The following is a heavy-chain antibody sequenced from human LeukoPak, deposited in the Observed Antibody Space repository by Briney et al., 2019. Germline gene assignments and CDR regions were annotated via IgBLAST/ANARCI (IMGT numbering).Heavy chain of an antibody. Sequence: PGGSLRLSCAAPGFTFSGSAIHWVRQSSGKGLEWVGQIDKKDKGYATATAYAASVKVRFTISRDDSINTAYLQMKSLKTEDTALYYCTRDSGTYNWFDPWGQGTLVTVSS. CDR1: GFTFSGSA. CDR2: IDKKDKGYATAT. CDR3: TRDSGTYNWFDP. V-gene: IGHV3-73*01. J-gene: IGHJ5*02. D-gene: IGHD1-26*01.